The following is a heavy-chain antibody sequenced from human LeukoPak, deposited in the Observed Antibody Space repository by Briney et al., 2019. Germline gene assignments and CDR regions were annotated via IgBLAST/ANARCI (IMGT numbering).Heavy chain of an antibody. J-gene: IGHJ6*03. CDR2: IYYSGST. CDR3: VRQMVRGSYYMDV. CDR1: GGSISSYY. Sequence: SETLSLTCTVSGGSISSYYWSWIRQPPGKGLEWIGYIYYSGSTNYNPSLKSRVTISVDTSKNQFSLKLSSVTAADTAVYYCVRQMVRGSYYMDVGGKGTTVTVSS. V-gene: IGHV4-59*08. D-gene: IGHD3-10*01.